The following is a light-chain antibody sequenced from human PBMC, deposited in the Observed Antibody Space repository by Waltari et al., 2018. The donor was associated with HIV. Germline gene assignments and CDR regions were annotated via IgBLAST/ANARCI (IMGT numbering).Light chain of an antibody. V-gene: IGLV1-51*01. CDR1: SSNIGNSY. Sequence: QSVLTQPPSVSAAPGQKVTISCSGSSSNIGNSYVSWYQQLPGTAPKTLIYDNVKRPSGLPYRFSGSKSGTSATLGITGLQTGDEADYSCGTWDSRLSAFVFGTVTKVTVL. J-gene: IGLJ1*01. CDR2: DNV. CDR3: GTWDSRLSAFV.